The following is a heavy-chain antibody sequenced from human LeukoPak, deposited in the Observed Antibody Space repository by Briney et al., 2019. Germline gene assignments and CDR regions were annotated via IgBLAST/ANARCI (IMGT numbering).Heavy chain of an antibody. Sequence: GEALKISCKSSGDMFTSYWIGWGRQMPGKGLEGRGIIYPGDSAVKYSPSFHRQVTISADNSINTASLQWSSLKASDTAMYYCARENWGSGDYWGQGTLVTVSS. CDR1: GDMFTSYW. D-gene: IGHD7-27*01. V-gene: IGHV5-51*01. CDR3: ARENWGSGDY. J-gene: IGHJ4*02. CDR2: IYPGDSAV.